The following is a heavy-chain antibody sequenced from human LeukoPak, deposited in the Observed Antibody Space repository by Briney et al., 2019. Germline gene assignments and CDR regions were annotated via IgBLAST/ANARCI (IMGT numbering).Heavy chain of an antibody. J-gene: IGHJ4*02. V-gene: IGHV4-39*01. CDR1: GGSISSSRYY. CDR3: ARRWRTRFDY. Sequence: PSVTLSLTCTVSGGSISSSRYYWGWIRQPPGKGLEWNGSSYYRESPYYNPSLKSRVTISVDTSKNKFSLKLSSVTAAGLAEYYCARRWRTRFDYWGQGTLVTVSS. CDR2: SYYRESP.